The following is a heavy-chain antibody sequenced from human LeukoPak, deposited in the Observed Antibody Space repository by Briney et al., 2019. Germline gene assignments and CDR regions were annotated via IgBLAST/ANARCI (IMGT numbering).Heavy chain of an antibody. CDR2: FDPEDGET. V-gene: IGHV1-24*01. J-gene: IGHJ4*02. CDR3: ATQGVVVTAVEIHFDY. CDR1: GYTLTELS. Sequence: ASVKVSCKVSGYTLTELSMHWVRQAPGKGLERMGGFDPEDGETIYAQKFQGRVTMTEDTSTDTAYMELSSLRSEDTAVYYCATQGVVVTAVEIHFDYWGQGTLVTVSS. D-gene: IGHD2-21*02.